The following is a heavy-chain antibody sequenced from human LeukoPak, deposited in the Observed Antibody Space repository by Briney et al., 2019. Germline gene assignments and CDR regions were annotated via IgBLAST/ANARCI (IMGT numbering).Heavy chain of an antibody. J-gene: IGHJ4*02. CDR3: ARVGYYESSGYYEY. CDR1: GYTLTDYY. Sequence: ASVKVSCRASGYTLTDYYMHWVRQAPGQGLEWMGRINPNSGGTNYAQKFQGRVTMTRDTSISTVYMELSRLRSDDTAVYYCARVGYYESSGYYEYWGQGTLVTVSS. CDR2: INPNSGGT. V-gene: IGHV1-2*06. D-gene: IGHD3-22*01.